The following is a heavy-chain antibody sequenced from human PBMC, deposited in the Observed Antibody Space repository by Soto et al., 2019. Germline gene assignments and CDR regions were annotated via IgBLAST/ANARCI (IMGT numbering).Heavy chain of an antibody. CDR1: GYSFTSYW. D-gene: IGHD6-13*01. J-gene: IGHJ6*02. V-gene: IGHV5-10-1*01. Sequence: PGESLKISCKGSGYSFTSYWISWVRQMPGKGLEWMGRIDPSDSYTNYSPSFQGHVTISADKSISTAYLQWSSLKASDTAMYYCARLRIAAAGIKYYGMDVWGQGTTVTVSS. CDR2: IDPSDSYT. CDR3: ARLRIAAAGIKYYGMDV.